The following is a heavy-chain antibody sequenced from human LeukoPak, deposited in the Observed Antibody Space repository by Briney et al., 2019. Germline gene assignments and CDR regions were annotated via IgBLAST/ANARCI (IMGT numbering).Heavy chain of an antibody. CDR1: GRSISIYY. J-gene: IGHJ4*02. V-gene: IGHV4-59*01. CDR2: YYYSGST. Sequence: SETLSLTCTLSGRSISIYYWRWTRQPPGEGRECLRYYYYSGSTNYNPSLKSRVTMSVDTSKNQSSLKLSSVTAAETAVYYCARVVSYYDSSGYHYYFDYWGQGTLVTVSS. CDR3: ARVVSYYDSSGYHYYFDY. D-gene: IGHD3-22*01.